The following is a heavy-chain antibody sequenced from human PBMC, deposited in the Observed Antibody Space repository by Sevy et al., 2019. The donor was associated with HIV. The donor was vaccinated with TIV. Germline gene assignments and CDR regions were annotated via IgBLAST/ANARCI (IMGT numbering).Heavy chain of an antibody. D-gene: IGHD7-27*01. Sequence: GGSLRLSCAASGFTFSTYSMTWVRQAPRKGLEWVSAISDTGTSTYYIDSVEGRFTISRDNSKSTLFLHMNSLRAEDTAIYYRAKFAGDFPHFDFWGLGTLVTVSS. J-gene: IGHJ4*02. V-gene: IGHV3-23*01. CDR3: AKFAGDFPHFDF. CDR2: ISDTGTST. CDR1: GFTFSTYS.